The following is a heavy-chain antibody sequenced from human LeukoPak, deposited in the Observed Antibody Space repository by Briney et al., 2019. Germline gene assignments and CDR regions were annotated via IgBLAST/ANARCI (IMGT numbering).Heavy chain of an antibody. CDR1: GFAFGSEA. J-gene: IGHJ3*02. CDR3: AKPMYSTWAFDAFDI. Sequence: GGSLRLSCAVSGFAFGSEAMSWVRQAPGKGLEWVSAISGSGGSTYNTDSVKGRFTISRDNSKSTLYLQVNGLRAEDTAVYYCAKPMYSTWAFDAFDIWGQGTMVTVSS. V-gene: IGHV3-23*01. CDR2: ISGSGGST. D-gene: IGHD6-13*01.